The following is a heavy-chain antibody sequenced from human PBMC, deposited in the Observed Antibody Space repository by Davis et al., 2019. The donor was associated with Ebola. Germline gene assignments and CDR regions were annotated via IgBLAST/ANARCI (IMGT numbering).Heavy chain of an antibody. CDR3: ARVTAYCGGDCYYYYGMDV. CDR1: GYTFTSYG. CDR2: ISAYNGNT. V-gene: IGHV1-18*01. J-gene: IGHJ6*02. D-gene: IGHD2-21*02. Sequence: AASVKVSCKASGYTFTSYGISWVRQAPGQGLEWMGWISAYNGNTNYAQKLQGRVTMTTDTSTSTAYMELRSLRSDDTAVYYCARVTAYCGGDCYYYYGMDVWGQGTTVTVS.